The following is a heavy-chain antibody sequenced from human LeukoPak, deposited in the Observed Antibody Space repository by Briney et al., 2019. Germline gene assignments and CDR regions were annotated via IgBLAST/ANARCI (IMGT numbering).Heavy chain of an antibody. J-gene: IGHJ4*02. Sequence: GGSLRLSCAASGFTFSNWPMSWVRQAPGKGLEWVSYISITSSTKYYADAVRGRFSISRDNARNSLYLQMDSLRAEDTAVYFCARDTWGFENWGQGTLVTVSS. CDR2: ISITSSTK. CDR1: GFTFSNWP. D-gene: IGHD3-16*01. CDR3: ARDTWGFEN. V-gene: IGHV3-48*04.